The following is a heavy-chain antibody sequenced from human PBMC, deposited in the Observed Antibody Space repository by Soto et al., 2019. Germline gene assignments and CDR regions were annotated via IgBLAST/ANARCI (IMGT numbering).Heavy chain of an antibody. D-gene: IGHD5-18*01. CDR1: GFTFSSYD. Sequence: GGSLRLSCAASGFTFSSYDMHWVRQATGKGLEWVSAIGTAGDTYYPGSVKGRFTISRENAKNSLYLQMNSLRAGDTAVYYCARAYRGYSYGFYGMDVWGQGTTVTVSS. J-gene: IGHJ6*02. CDR3: ARAYRGYSYGFYGMDV. V-gene: IGHV3-13*01. CDR2: IGTAGDT.